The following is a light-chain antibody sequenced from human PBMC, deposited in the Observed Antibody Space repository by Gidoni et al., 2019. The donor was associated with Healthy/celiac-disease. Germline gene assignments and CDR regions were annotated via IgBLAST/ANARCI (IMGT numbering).Light chain of an antibody. V-gene: IGKV3-20*01. J-gene: IGKJ1*01. CDR2: GAS. Sequence: EIVLTQSPGTLSLSPGERATLSFRASQSVSSSYLAWYQQKPGQDPRLLIYGASSRATGIPDRFSGSGSGTDFTLTISRLEPEDFAVYYCQQYGSSPRTFGQGTKVEIK. CDR1: QSVSSSY. CDR3: QQYGSSPRT.